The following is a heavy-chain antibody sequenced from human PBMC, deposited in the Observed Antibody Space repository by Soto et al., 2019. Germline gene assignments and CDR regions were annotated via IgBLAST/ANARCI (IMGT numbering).Heavy chain of an antibody. D-gene: IGHD1-26*01. J-gene: IGHJ4*02. CDR2: INQDGSET. CDR1: ESTVRRDW. CDR3: SGGVGDAF. Sequence: EVHLVESGGGLVQTGGSLRLSCAIYESTVRRDWMNWVRQAPGKGLEWVAHINQDGSETYYVDSVKGRFTISRDNANNLLSLQMSSLSAGERARYYCSGGVGDAFWGQGTLVTVSS. V-gene: IGHV3-7*04.